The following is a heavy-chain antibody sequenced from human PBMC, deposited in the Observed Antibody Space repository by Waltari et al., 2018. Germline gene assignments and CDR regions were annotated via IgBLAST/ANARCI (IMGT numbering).Heavy chain of an antibody. V-gene: IGHV3-7*01. CDR1: GFTFSSYW. CDR2: IKQDGSEK. D-gene: IGHD6-13*01. CDR3: ARSGGGSSWYGDHFDY. Sequence: EVQLVESGGGLVQPGGSLRLSCAASGFTFSSYWMRWVRQAPGKGLEWVANIKQDGSEKYYVDSVKGRFTISRDNAKNSLYLQMNSLRAEDTAVYYCARSGGGSSWYGDHFDYWGQGTLVTVSS. J-gene: IGHJ4*02.